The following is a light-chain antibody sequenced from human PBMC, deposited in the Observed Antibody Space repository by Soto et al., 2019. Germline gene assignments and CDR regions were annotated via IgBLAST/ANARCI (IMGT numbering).Light chain of an antibody. J-gene: IGKJ1*01. CDR3: RRYNNWWT. CDR1: QSVSNN. CDR2: GAS. V-gene: IGKV3-15*01. Sequence: EIVMTQSPATLSVSPGERATLSCRASQSVSNNLAWYQKKPGQAPRLLIYGASTRATGIPARFSGSGSGTVFILPIAGLRSEDFAFYSCRRYNNWWTFGQGTRV.